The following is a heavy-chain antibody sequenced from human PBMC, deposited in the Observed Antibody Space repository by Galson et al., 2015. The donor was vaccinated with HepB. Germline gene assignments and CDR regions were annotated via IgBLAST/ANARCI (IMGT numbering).Heavy chain of an antibody. J-gene: IGHJ6*02. CDR1: GFSFISYS. Sequence: SLRLSCATSGFSFISYSMNWVRQAPGRGLEWVSYISSGGTKYYADSVKGRSTISRDNAQKSLYLHMSSLRAEDTGIYYCAKNPASYDYYNMDVWGQGTTVTVPS. CDR3: AKNPASYDYYNMDV. V-gene: IGHV3-48*01. D-gene: IGHD2/OR15-2a*01. CDR2: ISSGGTK.